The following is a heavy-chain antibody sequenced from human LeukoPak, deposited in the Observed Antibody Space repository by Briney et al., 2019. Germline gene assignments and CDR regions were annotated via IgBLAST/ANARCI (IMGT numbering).Heavy chain of an antibody. V-gene: IGHV3-48*01. CDR1: GFTFSSYS. Sequence: PGGSLRLPCAASGFTFSSYSMNWVRQAPGKGLEWVSYISSSSSTIYCADSVKGRFTISRDNAKNSLYLQMNSLRAEDTAVYYCARDLDSSSSGYFQHWGQGTLVTVSS. D-gene: IGHD6-6*01. CDR2: ISSSSSTI. CDR3: ARDLDSSSSGYFQH. J-gene: IGHJ1*01.